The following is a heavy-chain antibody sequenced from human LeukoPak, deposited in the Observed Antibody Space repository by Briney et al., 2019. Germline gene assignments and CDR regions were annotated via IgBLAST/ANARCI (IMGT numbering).Heavy chain of an antibody. D-gene: IGHD3-22*01. J-gene: IGHJ4*02. V-gene: IGHV1-2*02. Sequence: ASVKVSCKASGYTFTGYYMHWVRQAPGQGLEWMGWINPNSGGTNYAQKFQGRVTMTRDTSISTVYMELSSLRSEDTAVYYCARGPGEGGSSGYYGKPEDPAEYYFDYWGQGTLVTVSS. CDR2: INPNSGGT. CDR3: ARGPGEGGSSGYYGKPEDPAEYYFDY. CDR1: GYTFTGYY.